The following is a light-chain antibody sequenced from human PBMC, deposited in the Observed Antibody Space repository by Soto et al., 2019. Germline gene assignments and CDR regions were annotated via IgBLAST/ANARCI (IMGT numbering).Light chain of an antibody. V-gene: IGKV2-30*01. Sequence: DVVMTQSPLSLPVTLGQPASISCRSSQSLVSSNGHTYLTLFQQRPGQSPRRLIYEVSKRDSGVPDRFSGSGSGTDFTLKISRVEAEDVAIYYCMQGSHWPPWTFGQGTKVEIK. CDR2: EVS. CDR3: MQGSHWPPWT. J-gene: IGKJ1*01. CDR1: QSLVSSNGHTY.